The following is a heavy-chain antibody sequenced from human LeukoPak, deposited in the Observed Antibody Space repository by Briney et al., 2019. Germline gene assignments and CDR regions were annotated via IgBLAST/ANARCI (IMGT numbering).Heavy chain of an antibody. CDR3: AKIKIGTAVADYFDY. J-gene: IGHJ4*02. CDR1: GFTFRSYG. V-gene: IGHV3-30*02. CDR2: IRYDGSNK. D-gene: IGHD6-19*01. Sequence: SGGSLRLSCAASGFTFRSYGMHWVRQAPGKGLEWVAFIRYDGSNKYYADSVKGRFTISRDNSKNTLYLQMNSLRAEDTAVYYCAKIKIGTAVADYFDYWGQGTLVTVSS.